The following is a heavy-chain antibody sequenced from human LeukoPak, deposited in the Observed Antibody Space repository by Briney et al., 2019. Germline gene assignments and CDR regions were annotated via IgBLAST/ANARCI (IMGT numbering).Heavy chain of an antibody. Sequence: SETLSLTCTVSGGSISSHYWNWIRQPPGKGLEWIGYIYYSGSTNYNPSLKSRVTISVDRSENQFSLKLSSVTAADTAVYYCARQLYSSSWFDYWGQGTLVTVSS. CDR3: ARQLYSSSWFDY. CDR1: GGSISSHY. V-gene: IGHV4-59*11. J-gene: IGHJ4*02. CDR2: IYYSGST. D-gene: IGHD6-13*01.